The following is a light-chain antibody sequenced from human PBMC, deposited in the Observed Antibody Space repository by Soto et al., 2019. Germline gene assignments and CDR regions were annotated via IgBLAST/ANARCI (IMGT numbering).Light chain of an antibody. CDR3: CSYTRSGTLS. V-gene: IGLV2-14*01. Sequence: QSALTQPASLSGSPGQSITISCVGTSSDIGDYNYVSWYQQHPGKVPKVIIYDVSNRPSGVSYRFSGTKSGNTASLTVSGLQAEDEADYYCCSYTRSGTLSFGTGTKVTVL. J-gene: IGLJ1*01. CDR2: DVS. CDR1: SSDIGDYNY.